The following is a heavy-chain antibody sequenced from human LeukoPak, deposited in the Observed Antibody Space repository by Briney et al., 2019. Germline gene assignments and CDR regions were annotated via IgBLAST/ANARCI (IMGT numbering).Heavy chain of an antibody. CDR3: AVGDDSGYENNWFDP. J-gene: IGHJ5*02. CDR2: IYYSGST. D-gene: IGHD5-12*01. CDR1: GGSISSSSYY. Sequence: SETLSLTCTVSGGSISSSSYYWGWIRQPPGKGLEWIGSIYYSGSTYYNPSLKSRVTISVDTSKNQFSLKLSSVTAADTAVSYCAVGDDSGYENNWFDPWGQGTLVTVSS. V-gene: IGHV4-39*07.